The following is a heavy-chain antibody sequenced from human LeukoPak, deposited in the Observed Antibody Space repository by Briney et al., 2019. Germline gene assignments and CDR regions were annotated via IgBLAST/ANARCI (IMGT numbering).Heavy chain of an antibody. CDR2: IYYSGST. V-gene: IGHV4-31*03. CDR3: ARDPFLLGFFDY. D-gene: IGHD3-10*01. CDR1: GCTISSGGYY. J-gene: IGHJ4*02. Sequence: SQTLSLTCTVSGCTISSGGYYWGWIRQHPGKGLEWIGYIYYSGSTYYNPSLKRRATISVDTSKTQFSLKLSSVTAADLAVYYCARDPFLLGFFDYWGQGTLVTVSS.